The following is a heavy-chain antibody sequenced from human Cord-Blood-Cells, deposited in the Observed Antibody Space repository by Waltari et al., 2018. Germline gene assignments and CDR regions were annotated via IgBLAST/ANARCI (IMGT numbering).Heavy chain of an antibody. J-gene: IGHJ3*02. D-gene: IGHD5-12*01. CDR2: IYYNGST. Sequence: QLQLQESGPGLEQPSETLSPTCTVPGGSISSSSYYLVWIRQSPVKGLGWIGRIYYNGSTYYNPSLKSRVTISVDTSKNQFSLKLSSVTAADTAVYYCARHLTRFDRGYDSSFDIWGQGTMVTVSS. CDR3: ARHLTRFDRGYDSSFDI. CDR1: GGSISSSSYY. V-gene: IGHV4-39*01.